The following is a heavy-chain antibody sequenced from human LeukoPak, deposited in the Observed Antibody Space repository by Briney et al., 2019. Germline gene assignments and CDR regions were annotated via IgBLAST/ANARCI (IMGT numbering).Heavy chain of an antibody. J-gene: IGHJ5*02. CDR3: AKDPSHDYGDYWFDP. V-gene: IGHV3-30*02. CDR1: GFTFSSYG. Sequence: PGGSLRLSCAASGFTFSSYGMHWVRQAPGKGLEWVAFIRYDGSNKYYADSVKGRFTISRDNSKNTLYLQMNSLRAEDTAVYYCAKDPSHDYGDYWFDPWGQGTLVAVSS. CDR2: IRYDGSNK. D-gene: IGHD4-17*01.